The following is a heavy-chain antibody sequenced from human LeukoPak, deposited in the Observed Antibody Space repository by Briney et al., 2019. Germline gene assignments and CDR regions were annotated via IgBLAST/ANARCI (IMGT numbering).Heavy chain of an antibody. J-gene: IGHJ5*02. CDR2: INPNSGGT. D-gene: IGHD2-15*01. V-gene: IGHV1-2*02. CDR1: GYTFTGYY. Sequence: GESLKISCKASGYTFTGYYMHWVRQAPGQGLEWMGWINPNSGGTNYAQKFQGRVTMTRDTSISTAYMELSRLRSDDTAVYYCARVGSSLQFDPWGQGTLVTVSS. CDR3: ARVGSSLQFDP.